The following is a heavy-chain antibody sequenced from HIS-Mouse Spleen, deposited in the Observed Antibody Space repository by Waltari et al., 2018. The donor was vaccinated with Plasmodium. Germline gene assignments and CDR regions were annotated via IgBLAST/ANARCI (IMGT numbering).Heavy chain of an antibody. Sequence: QVQLVESGGGVVQPGRSLRLSCAASGFTFSSYGMHWVRQAPGKGLEWVEVRSYDGSNKYYADAVKGRVTISRENSKTTLYLQMNNLRAEDSAVYYCAKDRRSSSWYGDYWGQGTLVTVSS. CDR3: AKDRRSSSWYGDY. CDR1: GFTFSSYG. D-gene: IGHD6-13*01. V-gene: IGHV3-30*18. CDR2: RSYDGSNK. J-gene: IGHJ4*02.